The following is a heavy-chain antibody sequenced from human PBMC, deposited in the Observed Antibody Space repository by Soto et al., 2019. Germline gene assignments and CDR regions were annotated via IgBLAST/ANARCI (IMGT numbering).Heavy chain of an antibody. CDR3: ARGHDFWSGYYN. J-gene: IGHJ4*02. V-gene: IGHV4-34*01. CDR1: GGSFSGYY. Sequence: SETLSLTCAVYGGSFSGYYWSWIRQPPGKGLEWIGEINHSGSTNYNPSLKSRVTISVDTSKNQFSLKLTSVTAADTAVYYCARGHDFWSGYYNWGQGXLVTVYS. CDR2: INHSGST. D-gene: IGHD3-3*01.